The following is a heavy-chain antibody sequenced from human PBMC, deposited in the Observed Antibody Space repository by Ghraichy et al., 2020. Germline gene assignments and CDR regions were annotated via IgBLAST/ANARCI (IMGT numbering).Heavy chain of an antibody. V-gene: IGHV3-48*02. CDR3: ARGSTVVRYYYYDGMDV. CDR2: ITSSSRFI. D-gene: IGHD4-23*01. Sequence: GGSLRLSCVGSEFTFSSYSMNWVRQAPGKGLEWVSYITSSSRFISYADSVKGRFTVSRDNGQNSLYLQMKSLRDEDTAVYYCARGSTVVRYYYYDGMDVWGQGTMVTVSS. J-gene: IGHJ6*02. CDR1: EFTFSSYS.